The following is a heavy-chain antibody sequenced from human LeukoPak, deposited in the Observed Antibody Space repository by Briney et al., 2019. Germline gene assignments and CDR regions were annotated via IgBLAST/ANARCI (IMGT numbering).Heavy chain of an antibody. CDR2: NNGDGSTT. CDR3: ARDPRNVGLAP. CDR1: GFSLSGYW. D-gene: IGHD2-15*01. Sequence: GGSLRLSCVASGFSLSGYWMYWVRQAPGKGLMYISRNNGDGSTTNYADVVKGRFTMSRDNVKNTLYLQMNSLRVEDTAVYYCARDPRNVGLAPWGQGTLVAVSS. J-gene: IGHJ5*02. V-gene: IGHV3-74*01.